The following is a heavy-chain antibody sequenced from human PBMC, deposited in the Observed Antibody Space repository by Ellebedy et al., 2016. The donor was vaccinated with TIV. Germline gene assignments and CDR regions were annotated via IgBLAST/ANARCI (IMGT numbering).Heavy chain of an antibody. Sequence: PGGSLRLSCEASGFTFSNYWMTWVRQAPGKGPECLANITQDGSEKYYVDSVKGRFTISRDNAKNSLYLQMNSLRAEDTAVYFCARSRGVSYWGQGTLVTVSS. CDR1: GFTFSNYW. CDR2: ITQDGSEK. J-gene: IGHJ4*02. D-gene: IGHD2-8*01. V-gene: IGHV3-7*03. CDR3: ARSRGVSY.